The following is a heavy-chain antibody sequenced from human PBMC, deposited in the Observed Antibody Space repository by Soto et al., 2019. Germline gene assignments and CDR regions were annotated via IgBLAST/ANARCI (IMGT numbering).Heavy chain of an antibody. Sequence: PXGSLRLSCAASGFTFSTFGMHWVRQAPGKGLEWVAVISYDGSNEFYADSVKGRFTISRDNSKNTLSLQMNSLRADDTAVYYCAKDRHSLGYCSCASCYCGGIDYCGQGTLVTVSS. CDR2: ISYDGSNE. D-gene: IGHD2-15*01. J-gene: IGHJ4*02. CDR1: GFTFSTFG. V-gene: IGHV3-30*18. CDR3: AKDRHSLGYCSCASCYCGGIDY.